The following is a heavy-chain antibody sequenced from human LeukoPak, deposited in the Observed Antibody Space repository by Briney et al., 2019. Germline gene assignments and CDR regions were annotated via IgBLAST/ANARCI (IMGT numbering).Heavy chain of an antibody. CDR1: GFTFSTSA. CDR3: AKQYSSSSSDP. V-gene: IGHV3-23*01. J-gene: IGHJ5*02. CDR2: ISDSGDKT. D-gene: IGHD6-6*01. Sequence: HSGGSLRLSCAASGFTFSTSARSWVRQAPGKGLEWVSGISDSGDKTYYAESVKGRFTISRDNSKNTLSLQMNSLRGEDTAIYYCAKQYSSSSSDPWGQGTLVTVSS.